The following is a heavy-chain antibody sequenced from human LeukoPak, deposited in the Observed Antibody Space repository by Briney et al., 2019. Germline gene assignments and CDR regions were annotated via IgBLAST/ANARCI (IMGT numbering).Heavy chain of an antibody. J-gene: IGHJ4*02. CDR2: IYTSGST. V-gene: IGHV4-61*02. D-gene: IGHD6-19*01. CDR3: ASSLAVARRY. Sequence: PSQTLSLTCTVSGGSISSGSYYWGWIRQPAGKGLEWIGRIYTSGSTNYNPSLKSRVTISVDTSKNQFSLKLSSVTAADTAVYYCASSLAVARRYWGQGTLVTVSS. CDR1: GGSISSGSYY.